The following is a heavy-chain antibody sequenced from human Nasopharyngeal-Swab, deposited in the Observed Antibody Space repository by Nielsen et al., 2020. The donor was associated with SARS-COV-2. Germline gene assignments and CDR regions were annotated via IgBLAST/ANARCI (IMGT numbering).Heavy chain of an antibody. J-gene: IGHJ4*02. Sequence: SETLSLTCTVSGGSISDYFWSWIRQPPGKGLEWIGYVYSTGSTDYNPSLQSRLTISVDMSKNQFSLKLSSVTAGDTAVYYCARSPSGWWGLIDFWGQGTLVTVSS. CDR3: ARSPSGWWGLIDF. D-gene: IGHD6-19*01. CDR1: GGSISDYF. CDR2: VYSTGST. V-gene: IGHV4-59*01.